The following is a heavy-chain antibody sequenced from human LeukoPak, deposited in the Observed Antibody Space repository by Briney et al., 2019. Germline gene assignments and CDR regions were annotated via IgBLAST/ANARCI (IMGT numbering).Heavy chain of an antibody. CDR1: GFTLSTYW. V-gene: IGHV3-7*05. D-gene: IGHD5-18*01. CDR3: ARGGYTYTY. CDR2: IKQDGSEK. J-gene: IGHJ4*02. Sequence: GGSLRLSCAASGFTLSTYWMTWVRQTPGKGLDWVAKIKQDGSEKYYVDSVKGRFTISRDNAENSLFLQMNSPSAEDTAVYYCARGGYTYTYWGQGTLVTVSS.